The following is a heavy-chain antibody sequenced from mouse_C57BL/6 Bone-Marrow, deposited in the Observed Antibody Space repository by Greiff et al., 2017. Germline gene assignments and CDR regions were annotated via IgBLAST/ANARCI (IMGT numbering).Heavy chain of an antibody. CDR1: GYTFTSYW. V-gene: IGHV1-69*01. J-gene: IGHJ2*01. D-gene: IGHD1-1*01. CDR3: ARGPSTTVVATGFDY. CDR2: IDPSDSYT. Sequence: VQLQQPGAELVMPGASVKLSCKASGYTFTSYWMHWVKQRPGQGLEWIGEIDPSDSYTNYNQKFKGKSTLTVDKSSSTAYMQLSSLTSEDSAVYYCARGPSTTVVATGFDYWGQGTTLTVSS.